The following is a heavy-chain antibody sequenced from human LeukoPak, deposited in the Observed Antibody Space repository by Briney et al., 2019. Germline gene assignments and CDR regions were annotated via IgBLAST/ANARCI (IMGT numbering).Heavy chain of an antibody. CDR3: ARRAAAGTILDYYYMDV. V-gene: IGHV1-2*02. D-gene: IGHD6-13*01. Sequence: ASVKVSCKASGYTFTSYYMHWVRQAPGQGLEWMGWINPNSGGTNYAQKFQGRVTMTRDTSISTAYMELSRPRSDDTAVYYCARRAAAGTILDYYYMDVWGKGTTVTISS. J-gene: IGHJ6*03. CDR1: GYTFTSYY. CDR2: INPNSGGT.